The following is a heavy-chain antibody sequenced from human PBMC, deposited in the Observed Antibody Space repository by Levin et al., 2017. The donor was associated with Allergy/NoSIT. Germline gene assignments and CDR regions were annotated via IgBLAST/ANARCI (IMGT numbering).Heavy chain of an antibody. CDR2: INHSGST. J-gene: IGHJ5*02. CDR3: ASGGYCSSTSCYSNWFDP. CDR1: GGSFSGYY. V-gene: IGHV4-34*01. D-gene: IGHD2-2*01. Sequence: PSETLSLTCAVYGGSFSGYYWSWIRQPPGKGLEWIGEINHSGSTNYNPSLKSRVTISVDTSKNQFSLKLSSVTAADTAVYYCASGGYCSSTSCYSNWFDPWGQGTLVTVSS.